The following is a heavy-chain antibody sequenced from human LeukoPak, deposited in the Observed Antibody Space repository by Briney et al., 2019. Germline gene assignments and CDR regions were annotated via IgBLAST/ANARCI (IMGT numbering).Heavy chain of an antibody. CDR1: GFTFSSYW. V-gene: IGHV3-7*01. CDR3: ARGNDLWSGYYSYYFDY. CDR2: IKQDGSEK. D-gene: IGHD3-3*01. J-gene: IGHJ4*01. Sequence: GGSLRLSCAASGFTFSSYWMSWVRQAPGKGLEWAANIKQDGSEKYYVDSVKGRFTISRDNAKNSLYLQINSLRAEDTAVYYCARGNDLWSGYYSYYFDYWAHGTLVTVSS.